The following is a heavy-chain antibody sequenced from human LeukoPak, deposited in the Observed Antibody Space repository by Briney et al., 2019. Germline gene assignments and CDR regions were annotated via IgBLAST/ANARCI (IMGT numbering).Heavy chain of an antibody. J-gene: IGHJ4*02. D-gene: IGHD5-24*01. CDR3: ATGDGYNSAELDY. CDR1: GFTFDDYA. CDR2: ISWNSGSI. V-gene: IGHV3-9*01. Sequence: QTGGSLRLSCAASGFTFDDYAMHWVRQAPGKGLEWVSGISWNSGSIGYADSVKGRFTISRDNAKNSLYLQMNSLRAEDTALYYCATGDGYNSAELDYWGQGTLATVSS.